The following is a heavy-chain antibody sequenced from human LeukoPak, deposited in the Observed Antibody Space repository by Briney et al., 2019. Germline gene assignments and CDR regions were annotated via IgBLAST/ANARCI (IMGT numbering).Heavy chain of an antibody. CDR3: AREMGYCSSTSCPGAFDI. V-gene: IGHV1-69*13. CDR2: IIPIFGTA. D-gene: IGHD2-2*01. Sequence: SVKVSCKASGGTFSSYAISWVRQAPGQGLEWMGRIIPIFGTANYAQKFQGRVTITADESTSTAYMELSSLRSEDTAVYYCAREMGYCSSTSCPGAFDIWGQGTMVTVSS. J-gene: IGHJ3*02. CDR1: GGTFSSYA.